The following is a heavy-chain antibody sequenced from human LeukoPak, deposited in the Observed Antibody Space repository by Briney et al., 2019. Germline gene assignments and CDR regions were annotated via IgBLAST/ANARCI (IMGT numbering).Heavy chain of an antibody. CDR1: GFTFSDYY. CDR3: ASTAPSHDAFDI. J-gene: IGHJ3*02. CDR2: ITNSGSTI. Sequence: GGSLRLSCAASGFTFSDYYMGWIRQAPGKGLEWVSYITNSGSTIYYADSVKGRFTISRDNAKNSLYLQMNSLRAEDTAVYYCASTAPSHDAFDIWGQGTMVTVSS. V-gene: IGHV3-11*04.